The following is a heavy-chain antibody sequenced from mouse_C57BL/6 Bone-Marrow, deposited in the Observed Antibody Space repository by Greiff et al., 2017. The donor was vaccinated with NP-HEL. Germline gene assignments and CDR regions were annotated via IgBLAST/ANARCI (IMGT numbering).Heavy chain of an antibody. Sequence: VQGVESDAELVKPGASVKISCKVSGYTFTDHTIHWMKQRPEQGLEWIGYIYPRDGSTKYNEKFKGKATLTADKSSSTAYMQLNSLTSEDSAVYFCAREGYYGSPFAYWGQGTLVTVSA. D-gene: IGHD1-1*01. J-gene: IGHJ3*01. V-gene: IGHV1-78*01. CDR1: GYTFTDHT. CDR3: AREGYYGSPFAY. CDR2: IYPRDGST.